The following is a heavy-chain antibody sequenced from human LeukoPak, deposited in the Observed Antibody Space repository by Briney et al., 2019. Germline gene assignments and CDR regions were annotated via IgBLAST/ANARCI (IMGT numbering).Heavy chain of an antibody. CDR1: GFTFSDYY. CDR2: ISSSGSTI. Sequence: GGSLRLSCAASGFTFSDYYMSWIRQAPGKGLEWVSYISSSGSTIYYADSVKGRFTISRDNAKNSLYLQMNSLRAEDTALYYCARGGYYYDSSGYYYVFDYWGQGTLVTVSS. CDR3: ARGGYYYDSSGYYYVFDY. V-gene: IGHV3-11*01. D-gene: IGHD3-22*01. J-gene: IGHJ4*02.